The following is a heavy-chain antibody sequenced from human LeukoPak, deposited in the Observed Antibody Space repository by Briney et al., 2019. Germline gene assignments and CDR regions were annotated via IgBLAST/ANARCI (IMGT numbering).Heavy chain of an antibody. D-gene: IGHD5-24*01. Sequence: SETLSLTCTVSGGSISSYYWSWIRQPPGKGLEWIGYIYYSGRTNYNTSFKSRVTISLDMSKTQLSLKLSSVTAADTAVYYCARGRRDPLWGRGTLVTVSS. J-gene: IGHJ2*01. CDR2: IYYSGRT. V-gene: IGHV4-59*12. CDR1: GGSISSYY. CDR3: ARGRRDPL.